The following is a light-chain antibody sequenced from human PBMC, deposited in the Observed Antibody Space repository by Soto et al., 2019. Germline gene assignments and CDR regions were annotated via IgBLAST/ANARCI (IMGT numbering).Light chain of an antibody. CDR2: GAS. CDR3: QQRSNWPPIT. J-gene: IGKJ5*01. Sequence: EIVLTQSPGTLCLSPGERATLSCRASQSVSSSYLAWYQQKPGQAPRLLIYGASSRATGIPDRFSGSGSGTDFTLTISRLEPEDFAVYYCQQRSNWPPITFGQGTRLEI. CDR1: QSVSSSY. V-gene: IGKV3D-20*02.